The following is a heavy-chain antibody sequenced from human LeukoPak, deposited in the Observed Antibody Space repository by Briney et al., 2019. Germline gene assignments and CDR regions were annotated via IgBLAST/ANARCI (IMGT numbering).Heavy chain of an antibody. D-gene: IGHD5-12*01. CDR2: ITWNSGPI. CDR3: VKDREYSGYDSSGAFDS. V-gene: IGHV3-9*01. J-gene: IGHJ3*02. CDR1: GFTFDDYA. Sequence: GGSLRLSCAASGFTFDDYAMHWVRQAPGKGLEWFSGITWNSGPIGYADSVKGRFTITRDNAKSSLYLQMNSLRPEDTALYFCVKDREYSGYDSSGAFDSCGQGTMVTVSS.